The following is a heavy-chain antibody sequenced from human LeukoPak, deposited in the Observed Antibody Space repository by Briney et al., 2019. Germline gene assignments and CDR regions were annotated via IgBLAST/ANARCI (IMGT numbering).Heavy chain of an antibody. V-gene: IGHV4-34*01. J-gene: IGHJ2*01. CDR1: GGSFNGYY. CDR3: ARRLDL. Sequence: SETLSLTCAVYGGSFNGYYWSWIRQAPGKGLEWIGEINHSGSANYNPSLKSRVTISVDTSKNQFSLKLSSVTAADTAVYYCARRLDLWGRGTLVTVSS. CDR2: INHSGSA.